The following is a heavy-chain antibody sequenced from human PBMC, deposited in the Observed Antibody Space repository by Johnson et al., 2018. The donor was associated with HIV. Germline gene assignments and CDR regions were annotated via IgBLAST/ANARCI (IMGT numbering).Heavy chain of an antibody. CDR1: GFTFSSYA. J-gene: IGHJ3*02. V-gene: IGHV3-30-3*01. CDR3: ARMGGHHSFDI. D-gene: IGHD3-16*01. CDR2: ISYDGSNK. Sequence: QMQLVESGGGLIQPGRSLRLSCAASGFTFSSYAMHWVRQAPGKGLEWVAVISYDGSNKYYADSVKGRFTISRDNSKNTLYLQMNSLRAEDTAVYYCARMGGHHSFDIWGQGTMVTVSS.